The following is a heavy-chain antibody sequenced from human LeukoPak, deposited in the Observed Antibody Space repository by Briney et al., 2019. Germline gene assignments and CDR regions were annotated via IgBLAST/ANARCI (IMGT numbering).Heavy chain of an antibody. Sequence: PSETLSLTCTVSGGSISSYYWSWIRQPPGKGLEWIGYIYYSGSTNYNPSLESRVTISVDTSKNQFSVKLSSVTAADTAVYYCARGEFGLKYSSSWYVAYYWGQGTLVTVSS. J-gene: IGHJ4*02. CDR1: GGSISSYY. CDR3: ARGEFGLKYSSSWYVAYY. CDR2: IYYSGST. V-gene: IGHV4-59*01. D-gene: IGHD6-13*01.